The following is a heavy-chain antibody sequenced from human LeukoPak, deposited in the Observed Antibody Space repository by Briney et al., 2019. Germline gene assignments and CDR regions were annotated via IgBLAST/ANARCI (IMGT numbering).Heavy chain of an antibody. Sequence: SETLSLTCAVYGGSFSGYYWSWIRQPPGRGLEWNGEINHSGSTNYNPSLKSRVTISVDTSKNQFSLKLSSVTAADTAVYYCARETSQKGAHYMDVWGKGTTVTVSS. CDR3: ARETSQKGAHYMDV. CDR2: INHSGST. V-gene: IGHV4-34*01. CDR1: GGSFSGYY. J-gene: IGHJ6*03. D-gene: IGHD3-16*01.